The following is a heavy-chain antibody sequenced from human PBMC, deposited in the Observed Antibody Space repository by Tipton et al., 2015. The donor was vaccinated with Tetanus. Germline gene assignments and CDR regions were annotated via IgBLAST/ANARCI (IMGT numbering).Heavy chain of an antibody. CDR3: ARGVQLAHWYFDI. CDR2: LYNSGRT. J-gene: IGHJ2*01. CDR1: GGSMSNNY. Sequence: TLSLTCTVSGGSMSNNYWSWIRQPPGKGLEWIGYLYNSGRTNYNPSLKSRLTMSVDTSKNQFSLKLTSVTAADTALYYCARGVQLAHWYFDIWGRGTLVSVSS. D-gene: IGHD4/OR15-4a*01. V-gene: IGHV4-59*12.